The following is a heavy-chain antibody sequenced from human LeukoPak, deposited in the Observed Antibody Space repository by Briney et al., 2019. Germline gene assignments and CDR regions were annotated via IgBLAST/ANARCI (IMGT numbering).Heavy chain of an antibody. Sequence: PSETLSLTCTVSGVSISSSSYYWGWIRQPPGKGLEWIGSIYYSGSTYYNPSLKSRVTISVDTSKKQFSLKLSSVTAADTAVYYCARHLGYCTNGICYNYYYYGLDVWGQGTTVTVSS. CDR3: ARHLGYCTNGICYNYYYYGLDV. CDR1: GVSISSSSYY. D-gene: IGHD2-8*01. V-gene: IGHV4-39*01. J-gene: IGHJ6*02. CDR2: IYYSGST.